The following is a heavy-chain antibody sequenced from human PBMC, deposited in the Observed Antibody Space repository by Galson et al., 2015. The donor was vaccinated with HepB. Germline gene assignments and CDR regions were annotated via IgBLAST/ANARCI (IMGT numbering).Heavy chain of an antibody. CDR2: ISGSSGAI. V-gene: IGHV3-48*04. CDR1: GFTLSGQD. J-gene: IGHJ4*02. CDR3: ASGHFEY. Sequence: SLRLSCAASGFTLSGQDMSWVRQAPGRGLEWVSYISGSSGAIYLADSVKGLFTIPRDNAKNSLYLQMNSLRAEDTAVYYCASGHFEYWGQGILVTVSS.